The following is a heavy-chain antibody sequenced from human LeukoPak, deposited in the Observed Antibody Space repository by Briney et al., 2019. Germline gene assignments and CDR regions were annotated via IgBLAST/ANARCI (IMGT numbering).Heavy chain of an antibody. CDR2: VKQDGSER. Sequence: PGGSLRLSCAASGFISSSYWMSWVRQAPGKGLEWVANVKQDGSERYYGDSVKGRFTISRDNAKNSLYLQMSSLRAEDTAVYYCTRQPGHTWGRGTLVTVSS. CDR1: GFISSSYW. V-gene: IGHV3-7*01. CDR3: TRQPGHT. J-gene: IGHJ5*02.